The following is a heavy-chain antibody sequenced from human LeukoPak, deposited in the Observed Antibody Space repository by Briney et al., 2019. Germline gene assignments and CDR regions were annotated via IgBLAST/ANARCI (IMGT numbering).Heavy chain of an antibody. CDR3: TSWGDTTAEYFQR. Sequence: LSGGSLRLSCVVSGFTFNRCWMSWVRQAPGKGLEWVAHINPDGRDTYYVDSVKGRFTISRDNAQNSMYLQMNSLRVEDTAVYYCTSWGDTTAEYFQRWGQGTLVTVSS. CDR1: GFTFNRCW. V-gene: IGHV3-7*01. D-gene: IGHD2-21*02. CDR2: INPDGRDT. J-gene: IGHJ1*01.